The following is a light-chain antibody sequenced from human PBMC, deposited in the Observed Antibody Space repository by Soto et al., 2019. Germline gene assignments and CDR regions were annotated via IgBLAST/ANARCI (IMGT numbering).Light chain of an antibody. CDR1: SSDVGSYNL. CDR3: CSYAGSSSTYV. Sequence: QSVLTQPASVSGSPGQSITISCTGTSSDVGSYNLVSWYQQHPGKAPKLMIYEVSKRPSGVSNRFSGFKSGNTASLTISGLQAEDEADYYCCSYAGSSSTYVFGTGTKLTVL. J-gene: IGLJ1*01. CDR2: EVS. V-gene: IGLV2-23*02.